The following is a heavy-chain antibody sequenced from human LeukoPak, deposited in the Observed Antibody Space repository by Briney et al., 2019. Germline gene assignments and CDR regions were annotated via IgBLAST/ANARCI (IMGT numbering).Heavy chain of an antibody. J-gene: IGHJ6*03. CDR3: ARARTTVTKQQHYYYYYMDV. CDR1: GGTFSSYA. CDR2: IIPIFGTA. Sequence: SVKVSCKASGGTFSSYAISWVRQAPGQGLEWMGGIIPIFGTANYAQKFQGRVTITTDESTSTAYMELSSLRSEDTAVYYCARARTTVTKQQHYYYYYMDVWGKGTTVTVSS. D-gene: IGHD4-11*01. V-gene: IGHV1-69*05.